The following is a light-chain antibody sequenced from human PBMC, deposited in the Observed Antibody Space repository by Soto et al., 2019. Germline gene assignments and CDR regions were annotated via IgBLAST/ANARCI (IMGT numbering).Light chain of an antibody. Sequence: DIEMTQSPSTLSASVGDRVTITCRASQRISSWLAWYQQKPGKAPKLLMYKASILERGAPSRFSGSGSGTEFTHTISSLQPDDFATYYCQQYHSDFRTFGQGTKVEIK. V-gene: IGKV1-5*03. CDR2: KAS. J-gene: IGKJ1*01. CDR3: QQYHSDFRT. CDR1: QRISSW.